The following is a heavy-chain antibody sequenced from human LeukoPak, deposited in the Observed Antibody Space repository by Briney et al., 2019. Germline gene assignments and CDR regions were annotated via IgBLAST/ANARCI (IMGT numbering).Heavy chain of an antibody. V-gene: IGHV4-39*01. CDR2: IYYSGST. Sequence: SETLSLTCAVYGGSFSGYYWGWIRQPPGKGLEWIGSIYYSGSTYYNPSLKSRVTISVDTSKNQFSLKLSSVTAADTAVYYCARHPTAMVTFAAFDIWGQGTMVTVSS. CDR3: ARHPTAMVTFAAFDI. J-gene: IGHJ3*02. CDR1: GGSFSGYY. D-gene: IGHD5-18*01.